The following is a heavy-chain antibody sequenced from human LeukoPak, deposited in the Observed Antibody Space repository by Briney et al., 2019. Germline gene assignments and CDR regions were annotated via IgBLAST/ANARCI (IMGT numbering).Heavy chain of an antibody. CDR1: GFTFSTYS. Sequence: GGSLRLSCAASGFTFSTYSMNWVRQAPGKGLVWVSRINSDGSSTSYADSVKGRFTISRDNAKNTLCLQMNSLRAEDTAVYYCARDGGSGGPFDIWGQGTMVTVSS. J-gene: IGHJ3*02. CDR2: INSDGSST. V-gene: IGHV3-74*01. CDR3: ARDGGSGGPFDI. D-gene: IGHD3-16*01.